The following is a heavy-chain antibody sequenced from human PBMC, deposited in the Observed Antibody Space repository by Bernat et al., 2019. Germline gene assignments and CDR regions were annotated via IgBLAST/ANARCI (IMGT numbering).Heavy chain of an antibody. J-gene: IGHJ5*02. CDR3: ARDLKAWFGELLGWFDP. CDR2: INWNGGST. D-gene: IGHD3-10*01. Sequence: VQLVESGGGVVRPGGSLRLSCAASGFTFDDYGMSWVRQAPGKGLEWVSGINWNGGSTGYADSVKGRFTISRDNAKNSLYLQMNSLRAEDTALYYCARDLKAWFGELLGWFDPWGQGTLVTVSS. CDR1: GFTFDDYG. V-gene: IGHV3-20*04.